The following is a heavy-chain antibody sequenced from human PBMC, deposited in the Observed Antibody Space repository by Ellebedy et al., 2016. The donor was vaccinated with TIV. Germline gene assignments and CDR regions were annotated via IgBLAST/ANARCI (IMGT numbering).Heavy chain of an antibody. D-gene: IGHD4-17*01. CDR2: IIPNLGIA. CDR1: GYTFTSYG. V-gene: IGHV1-69*04. Sequence: AASVKVSCKASGYTFTSYGISWVRQAPGQGLEWMGRIIPNLGIANYAQKFQGRVTITADKSTSTAYMELSSLRSEDTAVYYCARAAHEIMTTVTDKWTGFDYWGQGTLVTVSS. J-gene: IGHJ4*02. CDR3: ARAAHEIMTTVTDKWTGFDY.